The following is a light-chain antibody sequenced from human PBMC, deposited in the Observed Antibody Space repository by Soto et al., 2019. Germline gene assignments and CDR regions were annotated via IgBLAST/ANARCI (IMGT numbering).Light chain of an antibody. Sequence: DIQMTQSPSTLSASVGDRVTITCRASQSISSWLAWYQQKPGKAPKLLIYDASSLESGVPSRFSGSESGTEFTLTISSLQPDDFTTYYCQQYNSYSCTFGQGTKV. CDR2: DAS. V-gene: IGKV1-5*01. J-gene: IGKJ1*01. CDR1: QSISSW. CDR3: QQYNSYSCT.